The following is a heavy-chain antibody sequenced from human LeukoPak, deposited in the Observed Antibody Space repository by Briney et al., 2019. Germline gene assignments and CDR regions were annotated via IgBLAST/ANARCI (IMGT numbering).Heavy chain of an antibody. CDR3: ARGRSGYELGY. CDR2: ISGSGATI. J-gene: IGHJ4*02. D-gene: IGHD5-12*01. CDR1: GFTFSSYE. Sequence: PGGSLRLSCAASGFTFSSYEMNWVRQAPGKGLEWVSYISGSGATIYYADSVQGRFTISRDNAENSLNLQMNSLRAEDTAVYYCARGRSGYELGYWGQGTLVTVSS. V-gene: IGHV3-48*03.